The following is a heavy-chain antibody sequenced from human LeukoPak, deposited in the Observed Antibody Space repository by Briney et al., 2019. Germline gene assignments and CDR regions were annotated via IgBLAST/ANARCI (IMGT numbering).Heavy chain of an antibody. CDR1: GFSFSSYW. CDR2: INSDETIS. J-gene: IGHJ1*01. CDR3: LYGGYFQH. V-gene: IGHV3-74*01. Sequence: GGSLRLSCAASGFSFSSYWMHWVRQVPNQGLMWVSRINSDETISEYVDSVNGRFTISRDNAKNTLYLQMNSLRAEDTAVYFCLYGGYFQHWGQGTLVTVSS. D-gene: IGHD3-16*01.